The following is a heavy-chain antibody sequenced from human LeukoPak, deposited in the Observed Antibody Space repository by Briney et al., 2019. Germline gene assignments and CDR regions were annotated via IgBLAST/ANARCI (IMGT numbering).Heavy chain of an antibody. CDR3: ARQMTSTRLFDS. Sequence: GRSLTLPCVASGFIFSDHAFHWLRQSPDKGLEWVALIGSDGSKKYYADSVQGRFTVSRENSKNTLFLQMNTLRADDTAVYFCARQMTSTRLFDSWGQGTLVTVSS. CDR2: IGSDGSKK. D-gene: IGHD5/OR15-5a*01. J-gene: IGHJ4*02. CDR1: GFIFSDHA. V-gene: IGHV3-30*04.